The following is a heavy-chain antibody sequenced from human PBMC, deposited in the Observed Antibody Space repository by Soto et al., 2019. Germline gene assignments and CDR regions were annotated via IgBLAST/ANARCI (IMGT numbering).Heavy chain of an antibody. D-gene: IGHD3-22*01. CDR2: INSDGSTT. J-gene: IGHJ4*02. Sequence: PGGSLRLSCVASGFTFSSYWMHWVRQAPRKGLVWVSRINSDGSTTNYADSVKGRFTISRDNSKNTLYLQMNSLRAEDTAVYYCARSIYYDSKLVPFDYWGQGTLVTVSS. CDR1: GFTFSSYW. V-gene: IGHV3-74*01. CDR3: ARSIYYDSKLVPFDY.